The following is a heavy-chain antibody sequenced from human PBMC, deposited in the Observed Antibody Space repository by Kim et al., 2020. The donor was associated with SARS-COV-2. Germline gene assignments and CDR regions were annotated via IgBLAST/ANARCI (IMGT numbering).Heavy chain of an antibody. D-gene: IGHD3-10*01. CDR1: GGSISSSSYY. V-gene: IGHV4-39*07. J-gene: IGHJ5*02. CDR3: ASYDGSGSYYKCCNWFDP. Sequence: SETLSLTCTVSGGSISSSSYYWGWIRQPPGKGLEWIGSIYYSGSTYYNPSLKSRVTISVDTSKNQFSLKLSSVTAADTAVYYCASYDGSGSYYKCCNWFDPWGQGTLVTVSS. CDR2: IYYSGST.